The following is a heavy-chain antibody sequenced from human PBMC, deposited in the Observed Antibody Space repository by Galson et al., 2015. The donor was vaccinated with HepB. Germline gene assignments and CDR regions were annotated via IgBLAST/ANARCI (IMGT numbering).Heavy chain of an antibody. V-gene: IGHV3-30*04. Sequence: SLRLSCAASGFTFSSYAMHWVRQAPGKGLEWVAVISYDGSNKYYADSVKGRFTISRDNSKNTLYLQMNSLRAEDTAVYYCARRGPRLADRGAEHYYYGMDVWGQGTTVTVSS. D-gene: IGHD3-10*01. CDR3: ARRGPRLADRGAEHYYYGMDV. J-gene: IGHJ6*02. CDR1: GFTFSSYA. CDR2: ISYDGSNK.